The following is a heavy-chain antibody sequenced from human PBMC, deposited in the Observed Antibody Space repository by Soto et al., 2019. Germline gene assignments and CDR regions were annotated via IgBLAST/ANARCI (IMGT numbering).Heavy chain of an antibody. CDR1: GFTFSSYW. D-gene: IGHD2-2*01. Sequence: EVQLVESGGGLVQPGGSLRLSCAASGFTFSSYWMSWVRQAPGKGLEWVANIKQDGSEKYYVDSVKGRFTISRDKDKNSLYLQMNSLRAEDTAVYYCARDPSIVLVPAATYYYYYYGMDVWGQGTTVTFSS. J-gene: IGHJ6*02. CDR3: ARDPSIVLVPAATYYYYYYGMDV. V-gene: IGHV3-7*01. CDR2: IKQDGSEK.